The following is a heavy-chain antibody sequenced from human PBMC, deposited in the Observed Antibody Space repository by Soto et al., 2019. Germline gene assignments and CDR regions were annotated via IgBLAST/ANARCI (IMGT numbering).Heavy chain of an antibody. D-gene: IGHD6-6*01. CDR2: IIPILGIA. Sequence: QVQLVQSGAEVKKPGSSVKVSYKASGGTFSSYTISWVRQAPGQGLEWMGRIIPILGIANYAQKFQGRVTITADKSTSTAYMELSSLRSEDTAVYYCARGAAARPFDYWGQGTLVTVSS. J-gene: IGHJ4*02. V-gene: IGHV1-69*02. CDR1: GGTFSSYT. CDR3: ARGAAARPFDY.